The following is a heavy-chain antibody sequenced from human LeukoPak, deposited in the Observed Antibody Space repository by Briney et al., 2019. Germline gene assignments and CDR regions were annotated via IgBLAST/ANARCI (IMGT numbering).Heavy chain of an antibody. CDR3: ARQGSSDAFDI. Sequence: GGSLRLSCAASGFTFSSYSMNRVRQAPGKGLEWVSSISSSSSYIYYADSAKGRFTISRDNAKNSLYLQMNSLRAEDTAVHYCARQGSSDAFDIWGQGTMVTVSS. J-gene: IGHJ3*02. D-gene: IGHD6-6*01. CDR2: ISSSSSYI. V-gene: IGHV3-21*01. CDR1: GFTFSSYS.